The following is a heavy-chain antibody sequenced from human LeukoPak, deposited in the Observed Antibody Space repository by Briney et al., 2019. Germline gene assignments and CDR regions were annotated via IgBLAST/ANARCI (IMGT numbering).Heavy chain of an antibody. CDR2: ISYDGSNK. D-gene: IGHD2-15*01. CDR1: GFTFRNFA. Sequence: GGSLRLSCAASGFTFRNFAMHWVRQAPGKGLDRVAVISYDGSNKYYADSVKGRFTIPRDNSKNSLYLQMNSLRAEDTAVYYCARDRWQQVAGNHYYYYYYGMDVWGQGTTVTVSS. J-gene: IGHJ6*02. V-gene: IGHV3-30-3*01. CDR3: ARDRWQQVAGNHYYYYYYGMDV.